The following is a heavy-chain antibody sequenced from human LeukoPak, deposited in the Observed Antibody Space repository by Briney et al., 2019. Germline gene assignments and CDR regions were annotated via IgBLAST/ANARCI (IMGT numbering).Heavy chain of an antibody. V-gene: IGHV1-2*02. Sequence: ASVKVSCKASGYTFTGYYMHWVRQAPGQGLEWMGWINPNSGGTNYAQKFQGRVTMTRNTSISTAYMELSSLRSEDTAVYYCARSQGYSYGSSYWGQGTLVTVSS. CDR1: GYTFTGYY. CDR2: INPNSGGT. J-gene: IGHJ4*02. CDR3: ARSQGYSYGSSY. D-gene: IGHD5-18*01.